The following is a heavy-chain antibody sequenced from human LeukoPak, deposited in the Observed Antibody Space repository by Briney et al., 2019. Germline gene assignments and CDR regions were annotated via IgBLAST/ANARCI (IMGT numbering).Heavy chain of an antibody. D-gene: IGHD5-24*01. CDR3: ARGGVRWLQYPWYFDL. CDR1: GFTFSSYW. J-gene: IGHJ2*01. V-gene: IGHV3-7*01. CDR2: IKQDGSEK. Sequence: GGSLRLSCAASGFTFSSYWMSWVRQAPGKGLEWVANIKQDGSEKYYVDSVKGRFTISRDNAKNSLYLQMNSLRAEDTAVYYCARGGVRWLQYPWYFDLWGRGTLVTVSS.